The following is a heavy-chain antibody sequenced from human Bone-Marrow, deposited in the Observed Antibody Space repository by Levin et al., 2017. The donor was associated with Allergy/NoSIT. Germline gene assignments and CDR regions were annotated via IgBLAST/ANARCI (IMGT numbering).Heavy chain of an antibody. CDR3: TRVSARSPDY. Sequence: SQTLSLTCAISGDRVSSTSVAWNWIRQSPSRGLEWLGRTYYRSKWFSDYAVSVKSRITINPDTSKNQFSLQLNSVTPEDTAVYYCTRVSARSPDYWGQGTLVTVSS. J-gene: IGHJ4*02. CDR1: GDRVSSTSVA. CDR2: TYYRSKWFS. V-gene: IGHV6-1*01. D-gene: IGHD1-14*01.